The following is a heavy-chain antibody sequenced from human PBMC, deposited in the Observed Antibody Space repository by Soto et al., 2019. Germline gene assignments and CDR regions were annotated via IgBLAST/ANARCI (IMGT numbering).Heavy chain of an antibody. CDR3: ARGPVESVAAGEHYYYGMDV. Sequence: QVQLVQSGAEVKKPGSSMKVSCKASGGTFSSYAISWVRQAPGQGLEWMGGIIPIFDTANYAQKFQDRVTITADKSTSTAYMELSSLRSEDTAVYYCARGPVESVAAGEHYYYGMDVWGQGTTVTVSS. V-gene: IGHV1-69*06. CDR1: GGTFSSYA. CDR2: IIPIFDTA. J-gene: IGHJ6*02. D-gene: IGHD6-13*01.